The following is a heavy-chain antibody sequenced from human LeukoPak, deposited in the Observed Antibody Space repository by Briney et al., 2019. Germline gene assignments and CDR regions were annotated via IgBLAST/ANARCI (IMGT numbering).Heavy chain of an antibody. CDR1: GFTFTRSA. CDR3: ATARDSGSYSGI. V-gene: IGHV1-24*01. J-gene: IGHJ3*02. Sequence: SVKVSCKASGFTFTRSAVQWVRQAPGKGLEWMGGFDPEDGETIYAQKFQGRVTMTEDTSTDTAYMELSSLRSEDTAVYYCATARDSGSYSGIWGQGTMVTVSS. D-gene: IGHD1-26*01. CDR2: FDPEDGET.